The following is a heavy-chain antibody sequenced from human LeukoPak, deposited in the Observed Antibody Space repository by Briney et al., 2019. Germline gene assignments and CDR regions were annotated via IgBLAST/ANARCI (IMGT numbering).Heavy chain of an antibody. CDR1: GGSNSSSSYY. Sequence: SETLSLTSTVSGGSNSSSSYYWGWIRQPPGKGLEWIGSIYYSGSTYYNPSLKSRVTISVDTSKNQFSLKLSSVTAADTAVYYCARIGIAVAGFDYWGQGTLVTVSS. J-gene: IGHJ4*02. D-gene: IGHD6-19*01. CDR3: ARIGIAVAGFDY. V-gene: IGHV4-39*07. CDR2: IYYSGST.